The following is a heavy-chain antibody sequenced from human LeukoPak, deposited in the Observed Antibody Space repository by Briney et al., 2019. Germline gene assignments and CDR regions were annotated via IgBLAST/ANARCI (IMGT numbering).Heavy chain of an antibody. V-gene: IGHV4-34*01. CDR1: GGSFSGHF. D-gene: IGHD6-6*01. J-gene: IGHJ4*02. CDR3: ARRDDSSSGFDY. CDR2: INHSGSS. Sequence: SETLSLTCAVYGGSFSGHFWTWIRQPPGKGLEWIGEINHSGSSSYNPSLKTRVTMSVDTSKNQFSLKLSSVTAADTAVYYCARRDDSSSGFDYWGQGTLVTVSS.